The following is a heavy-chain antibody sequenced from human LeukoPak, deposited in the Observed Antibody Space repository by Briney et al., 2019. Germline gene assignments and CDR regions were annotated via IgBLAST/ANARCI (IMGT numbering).Heavy chain of an antibody. Sequence: ASVNVSCKASGYTFTGYDMHWVRQAAGQRLEWMGWINPNSGGTNHAQKLQGRVTMTRDTSISTAYMEVSRLRSDDTAVYYCAKDRCSNGVCYRENDFWGQGTLVTVSS. CDR3: AKDRCSNGVCYRENDF. D-gene: IGHD2-8*01. V-gene: IGHV1-2*02. CDR1: GYTFTGYD. CDR2: INPNSGGT. J-gene: IGHJ4*02.